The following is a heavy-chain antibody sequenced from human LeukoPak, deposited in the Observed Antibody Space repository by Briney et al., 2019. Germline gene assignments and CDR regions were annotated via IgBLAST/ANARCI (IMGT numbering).Heavy chain of an antibody. CDR3: ARDGGLGGAFDI. V-gene: IGHV1-46*01. D-gene: IGHD3-16*01. J-gene: IGHJ3*02. Sequence: ASVKVSCKASRYTFTSYYMHWVRQAPGQGLEWMGIINPSGGSTSYAQKFQGRVTMTRDTSTSTVYMELSSLRSEDTAVYYCARDGGLGGAFDIWGQGTMVTVSS. CDR1: RYTFTSYY. CDR2: INPSGGST.